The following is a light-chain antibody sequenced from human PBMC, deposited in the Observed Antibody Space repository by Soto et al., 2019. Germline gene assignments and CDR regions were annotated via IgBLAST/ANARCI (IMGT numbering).Light chain of an antibody. CDR3: CSSVGGPNWV. CDR2: EVN. V-gene: IGLV2-23*02. J-gene: IGLJ3*02. CDR1: SSDVGSYER. Sequence: QSALTQPASVSGSPGQSIAISCTGTSSDVGSYERVSWYQQHPGKAPTLMIYEVNKRPSGVSNRFSGSKSGNTASLTISGLQAEEEADYYCCSSVGGPNWVFGGGTKLTVL.